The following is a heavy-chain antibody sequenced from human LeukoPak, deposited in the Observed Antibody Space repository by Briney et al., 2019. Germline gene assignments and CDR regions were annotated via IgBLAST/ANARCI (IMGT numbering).Heavy chain of an antibody. CDR2: ISSNGINT. D-gene: IGHD6-13*01. V-gene: IGHV3-64*01. CDR3: VRVIQGINSSWYGS. J-gene: IGHJ1*01. Sequence: GGSLRLSCAASGFNFSTYAMHWVRQAPGKGLEYVSAISSNGINTYYANSVKGRFTISRDNSKNTLYLQMGGLRAEDMAVYYCVRVIQGINSSWYGSWGQGTLVTVSS. CDR1: GFNFSTYA.